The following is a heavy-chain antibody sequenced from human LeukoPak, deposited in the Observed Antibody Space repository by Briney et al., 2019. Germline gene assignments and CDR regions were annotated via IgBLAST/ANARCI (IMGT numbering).Heavy chain of an antibody. CDR1: GGSISSSSYY. V-gene: IGHV4-39*01. Sequence: SETLSLTCTVSGGSISSSSYYWGWIRQPPGKGLEWIGSIYYSGSTYYNPSLKSRVTISVDTSKNQFSLKLSSVTAADTAVYYCARLGNVVATGYYYYYGIDVWGQGTTVTVSS. CDR2: IYYSGST. D-gene: IGHD5-12*01. J-gene: IGHJ6*02. CDR3: ARLGNVVATGYYYYYGIDV.